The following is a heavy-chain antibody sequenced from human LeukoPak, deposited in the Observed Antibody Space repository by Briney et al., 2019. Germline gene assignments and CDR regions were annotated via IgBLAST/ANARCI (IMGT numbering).Heavy chain of an antibody. CDR3: ATYGGNTAEYFQH. CDR2: IIPMSDTA. CDR1: GGIYRITS. Sequence: SVRVSCKISGGIYRITSITWVRQAPGQGLEWREGIIPMSDTANYAQNFQGRVTITKDECTSTAYMELSSLIPADTALYYCATYGGNTAEYFQHWGQGTLVTVSS. J-gene: IGHJ1*01. D-gene: IGHD4-23*01. V-gene: IGHV1-69*05.